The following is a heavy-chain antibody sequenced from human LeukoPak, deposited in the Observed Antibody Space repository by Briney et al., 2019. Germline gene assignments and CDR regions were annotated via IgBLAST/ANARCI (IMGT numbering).Heavy chain of an antibody. CDR2: ISAYNGNT. Sequence: ASVTVSCKASGYTFTSYGISWVRQAPGQGLEWMGWISAYNGNTNYAQKLQGRVTMTTDTSTSTAYMELRSLRSDDTAVYYCARLMHSVAGNWFDPWGQGTLVTVSS. D-gene: IGHD6-19*01. CDR3: ARLMHSVAGNWFDP. CDR1: GYTFTSYG. J-gene: IGHJ5*02. V-gene: IGHV1-18*01.